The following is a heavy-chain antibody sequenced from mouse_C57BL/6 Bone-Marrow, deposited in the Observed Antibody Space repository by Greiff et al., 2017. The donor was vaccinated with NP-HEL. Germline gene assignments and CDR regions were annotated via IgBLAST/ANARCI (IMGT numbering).Heavy chain of an antibody. V-gene: IGHV1-15*01. Sequence: QVQLQQSGAELVRPGASVTLSCKASGYTFTDYEMHWVKQTPVHGLEWIGAIDPETGGTAYNQKFKGKAILTADKSSSTAYMELRSLTSEDSAVYYCTRSGYYGSRAAYWGQGTLVTVSA. D-gene: IGHD1-1*01. CDR1: GYTFTDYE. CDR3: TRSGYYGSRAAY. J-gene: IGHJ3*01. CDR2: IDPETGGT.